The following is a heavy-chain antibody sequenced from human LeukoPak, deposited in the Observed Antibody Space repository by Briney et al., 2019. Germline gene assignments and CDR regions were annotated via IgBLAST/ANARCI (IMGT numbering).Heavy chain of an antibody. J-gene: IGHJ6*02. CDR1: GFIFSNYA. Sequence: GGSLRLSCAASGFIFSNYAMHWVRQAPGKGLEWVAVILFDGSNKYTDSVKGRFTISRDNSKNTPYLQMNSLRAEDTAVYYCARDLLGMDVWGQGTTVTVSS. CDR3: ARDLLGMDV. CDR2: ILFDGSNK. V-gene: IGHV3-30-3*01.